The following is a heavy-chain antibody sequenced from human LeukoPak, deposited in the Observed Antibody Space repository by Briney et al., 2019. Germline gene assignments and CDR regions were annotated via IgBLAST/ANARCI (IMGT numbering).Heavy chain of an antibody. CDR3: ASLRGDNWNYYDY. D-gene: IGHD1-20*01. CDR1: GGSISSYY. V-gene: IGHV4-4*07. Sequence: SETLSLTCSVSGGSISSYYWSWLRQTAGKGLEWIGRIYSSGSTNYNPSLKSRVTMSVDMSKNQFSLKLSSVTAADTAVYYCASLRGDNWNYYDYWGQGTLVTVSS. CDR2: IYSSGST. J-gene: IGHJ4*02.